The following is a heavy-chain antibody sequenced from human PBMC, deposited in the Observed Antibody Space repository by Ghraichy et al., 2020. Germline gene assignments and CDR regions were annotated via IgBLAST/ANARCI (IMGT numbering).Heavy chain of an antibody. CDR1: GGSVSSGSYY. D-gene: IGHD5-18*01. J-gene: IGHJ6*02. CDR2: IYYSGST. Sequence: SETLSLTCTVSGGSVSSGSYYWSWIRQPPGKGLEWIGYIYYSGSTNYNPSLKSRVTISVDTSKNQFSLKLSSVTAADTAVYYCATTSVDTAIVDYYYYGMDVWGQGTTVTVSS. V-gene: IGHV4-61*01. CDR3: ATTSVDTAIVDYYYYGMDV.